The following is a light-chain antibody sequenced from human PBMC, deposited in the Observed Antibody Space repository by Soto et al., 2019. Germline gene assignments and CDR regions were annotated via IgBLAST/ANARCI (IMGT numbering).Light chain of an antibody. Sequence: QSVLPQPPSVSGAPGQRVTISCTGSSSNIGAGFDVHWYQQLPGTAPKLLTYGNTNRPSGVPDRFSGSKSDTSASLAITGLQAEDEADYYCQSYDSSLSGVVFGGGTKVTVL. J-gene: IGLJ2*01. CDR1: SSNIGAGFD. CDR2: GNT. V-gene: IGLV1-40*01. CDR3: QSYDSSLSGVV.